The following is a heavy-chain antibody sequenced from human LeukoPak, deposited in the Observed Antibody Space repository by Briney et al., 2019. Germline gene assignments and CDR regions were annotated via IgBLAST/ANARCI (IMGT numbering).Heavy chain of an antibody. J-gene: IGHJ4*02. Sequence: GASVKVSCKASGGTFSSYAISWVRQAPGQGLEWMGWISAYNGNTNYAQNLQGRVTMTTDTSTTTAYMELRTLRSDDTAVYYCARDGRVWVPSCPDYWGQGTLVTVSS. CDR1: GGTFSSYA. CDR2: ISAYNGNT. D-gene: IGHD2-2*01. V-gene: IGHV1-18*01. CDR3: ARDGRVWVPSCPDY.